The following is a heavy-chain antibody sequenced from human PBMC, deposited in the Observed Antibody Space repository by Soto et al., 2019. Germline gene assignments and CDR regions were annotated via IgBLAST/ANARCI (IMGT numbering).Heavy chain of an antibody. J-gene: IGHJ4*02. D-gene: IGHD2-2*03. CDR3: SRCRFIGSPPDY. CDR1: GYNFGGYW. Sequence: GESLKISCKASGYNFGGYWIGWVRQMPGKGLEWMGIIFPGDSDTRYSPSFLGQVTISADKSISTDYLQWRSLKASATAIYFCSRCRFIGSPPDYWGQGTRFAVSS. V-gene: IGHV5-51*01. CDR2: IFPGDSDT.